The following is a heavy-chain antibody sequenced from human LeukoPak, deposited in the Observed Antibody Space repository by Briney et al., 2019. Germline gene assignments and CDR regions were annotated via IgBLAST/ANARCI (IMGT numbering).Heavy chain of an antibody. D-gene: IGHD1-14*01. CDR3: ANLIPRTPRDMDV. J-gene: IGHJ6*02. CDR1: GFTFSSYG. V-gene: IGHV3-30*18. CDR2: ISYDGSNK. Sequence: GGSLRLSCAASGFTFSSYGMHWVRQAPGKGLEWVAVISYDGSNKYYADSVKGRFTISRDNSKNTLYLQMNSLRAEDTAVYYCANLIPRTPRDMDVWGQGTTVTVSS.